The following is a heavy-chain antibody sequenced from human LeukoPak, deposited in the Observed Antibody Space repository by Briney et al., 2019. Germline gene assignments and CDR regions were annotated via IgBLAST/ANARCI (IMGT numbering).Heavy chain of an antibody. Sequence: SETLSLTCTVSGDSISSYYWSWIRQPPGKGLEWVGYIYYSGSTNYNPSLKSRVTISVDTSKSQFSLKLSSVTAADTAVYYCAKLAVADPDYGMDVWGQGTTVTVSS. CDR2: IYYSGST. D-gene: IGHD6-19*01. CDR3: AKLAVADPDYGMDV. J-gene: IGHJ6*02. V-gene: IGHV4-59*01. CDR1: GDSISSYY.